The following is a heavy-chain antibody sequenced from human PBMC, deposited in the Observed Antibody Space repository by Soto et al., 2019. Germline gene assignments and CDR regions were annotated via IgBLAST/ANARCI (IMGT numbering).Heavy chain of an antibody. V-gene: IGHV3-72*01. CDR2: TRNKANSYTT. CDR1: GFTFSDHY. J-gene: IGHJ6*04. D-gene: IGHD2-21*01. CDR3: AREDCGGDCPMDV. Sequence: PGGSLRLSCAASGFTFSDHYMDWVRQAPGKGLEWVGRTRNKANSYTTEYAASVKGRFTISRDDSKNSLYLQMNSLKTEDTAVYYCAREDCGGDCPMDVWGKGTTVTVSS.